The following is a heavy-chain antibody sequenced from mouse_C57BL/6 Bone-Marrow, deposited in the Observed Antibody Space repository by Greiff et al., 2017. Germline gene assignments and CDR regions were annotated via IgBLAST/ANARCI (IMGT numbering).Heavy chain of an antibody. Sequence: QVQLQQSGAELAKPGASVKLSCKASGYTFTSYWMHWVKQRPGQGLEWIGYINPSSGYTKYKQKFQDKATLTADKSSSTAYLQLSSLTYEDSAVYYCARSPLGRPWYFDVWGTGTTVTVSS. J-gene: IGHJ1*03. CDR1: GYTFTSYW. CDR2: INPSSGYT. V-gene: IGHV1-7*01. D-gene: IGHD4-1*01. CDR3: ARSPLGRPWYFDV.